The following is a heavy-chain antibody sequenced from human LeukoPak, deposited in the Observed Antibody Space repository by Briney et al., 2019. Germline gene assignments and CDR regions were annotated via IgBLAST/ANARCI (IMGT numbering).Heavy chain of an antibody. V-gene: IGHV3-21*01. J-gene: IGHJ4*02. D-gene: IGHD3-9*01. Sequence: GGSLRLSCAASGFTFSSYSMSWVRQAPGKGLEWVSSISSSSSYIYYADSVKGRFTISRDNAKNSLYLQMNSLRAEDTAVYYCARSLRYFDWSEDHFDYWGQGTLVTVSS. CDR2: ISSSSSYI. CDR1: GFTFSSYS. CDR3: ARSLRYFDWSEDHFDY.